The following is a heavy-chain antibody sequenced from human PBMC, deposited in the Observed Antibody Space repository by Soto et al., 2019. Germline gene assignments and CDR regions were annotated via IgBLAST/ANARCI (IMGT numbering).Heavy chain of an antibody. Sequence: QVQLQESGPGLVKPSGTLSLTCAVSGGSISSSNWWSWVRQPPGKGLEWIGEIYHSGSTNYNPSLESRVTISVDKSKNQFSLKLSSVTAADTAVYYCARRPPITIFGYYYYGMDVWGQGTTVTVSS. V-gene: IGHV4-4*02. CDR2: IYHSGST. CDR3: ARRPPITIFGYYYYGMDV. D-gene: IGHD3-3*01. CDR1: GGSISSSNW. J-gene: IGHJ6*02.